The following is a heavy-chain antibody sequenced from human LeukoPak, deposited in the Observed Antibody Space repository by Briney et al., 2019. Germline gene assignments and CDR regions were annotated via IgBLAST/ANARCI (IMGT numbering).Heavy chain of an antibody. Sequence: SETLSLTCTVSGDSISSYYWSWIRQPPGKELEWIGYIYYSGSTNYNPSLKSRVTISVDTSKNQFSLKLSSVTAADTAVYYCARGKGLSFRVAWGQGTLVTVSS. CDR3: ARGKGLSFRVA. CDR1: GDSISSYY. CDR2: IYYSGST. V-gene: IGHV4-59*08. D-gene: IGHD2-15*01. J-gene: IGHJ5*02.